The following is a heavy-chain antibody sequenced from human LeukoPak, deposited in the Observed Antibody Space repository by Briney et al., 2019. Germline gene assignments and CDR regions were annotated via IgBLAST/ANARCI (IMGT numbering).Heavy chain of an antibody. J-gene: IGHJ5*02. V-gene: IGHV4-59*08. CDR3: ARHTDWFDP. CDR2: IFYSGST. CDR1: GGSISPYY. Sequence: PSETLSLTCTVSGGSISPYYWSWFRQPPGKGLEWIGYIFYSGSTNYNSPLRSRVTISVDTSKNQFSLRLSSVTAADTAVYYCARHTDWFDPWGQGTLVTVSS.